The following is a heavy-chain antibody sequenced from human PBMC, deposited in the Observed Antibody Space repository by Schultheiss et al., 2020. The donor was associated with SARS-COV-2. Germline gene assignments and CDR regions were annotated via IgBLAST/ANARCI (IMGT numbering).Heavy chain of an antibody. V-gene: IGHV3-23*01. Sequence: GESLKISCAASGFTFSSYAMSWVRQAPGKGLEWVSTISNSGGTTYYADSVRGRFTISRDNSKNTLYLQMNSLRAEDTAVYYCGCIVGARGSDYWGQGTLVTVSS. CDR1: GFTFSSYA. J-gene: IGHJ4*02. CDR3: GCIVGARGSDY. CDR2: ISNSGGTT. D-gene: IGHD1-26*01.